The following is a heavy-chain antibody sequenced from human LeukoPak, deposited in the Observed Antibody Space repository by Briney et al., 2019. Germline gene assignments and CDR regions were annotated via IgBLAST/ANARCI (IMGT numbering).Heavy chain of an antibody. D-gene: IGHD3-22*01. CDR3: ARDQERWLPSPPDC. CDR1: GYTFTSYD. Sequence: ASVKVSCKASGYTFTSYDINWVRQATGQGLEWMGWMNPNSGNTGYAQKFQGRVTITRNTSISTAYMELSSLRSDDTAIYYCARDQERWLPSPPDCWGQGTLVTVSS. V-gene: IGHV1-8*01. CDR2: MNPNSGNT. J-gene: IGHJ4*02.